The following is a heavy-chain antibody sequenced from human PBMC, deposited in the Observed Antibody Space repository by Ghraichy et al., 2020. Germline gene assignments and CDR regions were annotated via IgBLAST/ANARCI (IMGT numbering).Heavy chain of an antibody. CDR1: GGSISSSSHY. CDR3: ARDTFITIFGVAGFDY. J-gene: IGHJ4*02. CDR2: IYYIGKT. Sequence: SQTLSLTCTVSGGSISSSSHYWDWIRQPPGKGLEWIGAIYYIGKTDYNPSLRSRVTISVDTSKNQFFLNLTSVTAADTAVYYCARDTFITIFGVAGFDYWGQGTLVTVSS. D-gene: IGHD3-3*01. V-gene: IGHV4-39*02.